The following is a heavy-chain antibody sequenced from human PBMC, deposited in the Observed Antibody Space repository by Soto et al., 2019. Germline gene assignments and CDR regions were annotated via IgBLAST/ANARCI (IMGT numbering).Heavy chain of an antibody. CDR1: GYSFTSYW. D-gene: IGHD3-3*01. Sequence: GESLKISCKGSGYSFTSYWIGWVRQMPRKGLEWMGIIYPGDSDTRYSPSFQGQVTISADKSISTAYLQWSSLKASDTAMYYCARRFDFWSGYYGMDVWGQGTTVTVSS. CDR2: IYPGDSDT. CDR3: ARRFDFWSGYYGMDV. V-gene: IGHV5-51*01. J-gene: IGHJ6*02.